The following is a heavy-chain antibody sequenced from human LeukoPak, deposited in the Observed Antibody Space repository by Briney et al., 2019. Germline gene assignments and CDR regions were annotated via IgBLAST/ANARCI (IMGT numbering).Heavy chain of an antibody. Sequence: ETLSLTCTVSGGSISTSNYYWGWVRQAPGKGLEWVPGINWNGGSTGYADSVKGRFTISRDNSKNTLYLQMNTLRVEDTAVYYCAKPPRVLSGSYNYWGQGTLVTVSS. CDR1: GGSISTSNYY. D-gene: IGHD1-26*01. CDR2: INWNGGST. J-gene: IGHJ4*02. V-gene: IGHV3-20*04. CDR3: AKPPRVLSGSYNY.